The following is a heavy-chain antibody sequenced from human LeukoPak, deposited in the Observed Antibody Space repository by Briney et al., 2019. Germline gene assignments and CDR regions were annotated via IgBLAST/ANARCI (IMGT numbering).Heavy chain of an antibody. V-gene: IGHV7-4-1*02. CDR1: GYTFTGYF. J-gene: IGHJ4*02. D-gene: IGHD2-2*01. CDR2: INTNTGNP. Sequence: ASVKVSCKASGYTFTGYFMHWVRQAPGQGLEWMGWINTNTGNPTYAQGFTGRFVFSLDTSVSTAYLQINSLKAEDTAVYYCARDIGYCSSANCYRTDFWGEGTLVTVSS. CDR3: ARDIGYCSSANCYRTDF.